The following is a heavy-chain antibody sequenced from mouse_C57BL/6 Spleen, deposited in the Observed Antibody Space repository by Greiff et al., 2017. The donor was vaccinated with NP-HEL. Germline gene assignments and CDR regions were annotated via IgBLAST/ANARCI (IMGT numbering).Heavy chain of an antibody. J-gene: IGHJ4*01. CDR3: ARRLSSGYYYAMDY. Sequence: VQLQQSGPELVKPGASVKIPCKASGYTFTDYNMDWVKQSHGKSLEWIGDINPNNGGTIYNQKFKGKATLTVDKSSSTAYMELRSLTSEDTAVYYCARRLSSGYYYAMDYWGQGTSVTVSS. V-gene: IGHV1-18*01. CDR2: INPNNGGT. D-gene: IGHD3-2*02. CDR1: GYTFTDYN.